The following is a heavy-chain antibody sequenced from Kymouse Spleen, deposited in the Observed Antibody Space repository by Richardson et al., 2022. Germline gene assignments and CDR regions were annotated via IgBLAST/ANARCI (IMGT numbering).Heavy chain of an antibody. J-gene: IGHJ6*02. V-gene: IGHV3-9*01. CDR1: GFTFDDYA. CDR3: AKDKGIAVAAYYYYYGMDV. CDR2: ISWNSGSI. D-gene: IGHD6-19*01. Sequence: EVQLVESGGGLVQPGRSLRLSCAASGFTFDDYAMHWVRQAPGKGLEWVSGISWNSGSIGYADSVKGRFTISRDNAKNSLYLQMNSLRAEDTALYYCAKDKGIAVAAYYYYYGMDVWGQGTTVTVSS.